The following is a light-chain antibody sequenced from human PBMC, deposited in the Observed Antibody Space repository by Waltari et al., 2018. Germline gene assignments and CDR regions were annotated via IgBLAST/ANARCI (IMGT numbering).Light chain of an antibody. CDR3: HQYYSSPWT. CDR1: QNLFDDSSNKNY. CDR2: WAS. J-gene: IGKJ1*01. V-gene: IGKV4-1*01. Sequence: DIVMTQAPDSLAVSLGETATISCKSSQNLFDDSSNKNYLAWYQQKPVLPPKLLIYWASTRHSGISDRFSGSGSGTHFTLTISDVQAEDVAVYYCHQYYSSPWTFGQGTKVEIK.